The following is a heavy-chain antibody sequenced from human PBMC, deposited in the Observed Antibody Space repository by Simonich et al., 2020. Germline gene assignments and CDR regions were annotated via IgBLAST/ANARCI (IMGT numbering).Heavy chain of an antibody. CDR2: IISDGRSP. CDR3: ARNRLDY. CDR1: GFTFSSYW. Sequence: EVQLVESGVGLVQPGGYLRLSCAASGFTFSSYWMHWVRQAPGKGLVWFSRIISDGRSPSYSDSVKCLFTISRDNAKTTLYLQMNSLRAEDTAVYYCARNRLDYWGQGTLVTVSS. V-gene: IGHV3-74*01. J-gene: IGHJ4*02.